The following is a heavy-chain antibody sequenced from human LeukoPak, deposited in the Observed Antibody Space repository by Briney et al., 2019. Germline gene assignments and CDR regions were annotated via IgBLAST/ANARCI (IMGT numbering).Heavy chain of an antibody. D-gene: IGHD3-10*01. CDR2: IRSSSSYI. V-gene: IGHV3-21*01. CDR1: GFTFSSYS. J-gene: IGHJ6*02. Sequence: GGSLRLSCAASGFTFSSYSMNWVRQAPGKGLEWVSSIRSSSSYIYYADSVRGRFTISRDNAKNSLYLQMNSLRAEDTAVYYCARKGFTMVRVDYGMDVWGQGTTVTVSS. CDR3: ARKGFTMVRVDYGMDV.